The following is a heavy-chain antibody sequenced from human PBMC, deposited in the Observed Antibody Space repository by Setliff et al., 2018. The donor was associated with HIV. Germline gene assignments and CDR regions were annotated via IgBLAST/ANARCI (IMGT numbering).Heavy chain of an antibody. V-gene: IGHV1-46*01. CDR3: ARVALPGITPLRHFDY. Sequence: ASVKVSCKASGYSFISYAMNWVRQAPGQGLEWMGIISPSGGTISYAQKFQGRVTMTRDTSTNTVYMKLSSLRSEDTAVYYCARVALPGITPLRHFDYWGQGTLVTVSS. J-gene: IGHJ4*02. CDR1: GYSFISYA. D-gene: IGHD3-10*01. CDR2: ISPSGGTI.